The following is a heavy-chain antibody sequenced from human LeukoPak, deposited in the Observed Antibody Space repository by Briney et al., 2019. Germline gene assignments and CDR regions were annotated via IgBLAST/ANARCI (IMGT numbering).Heavy chain of an antibody. CDR2: IIPIFGTA. CDR1: GYTFTSYD. Sequence: GASVKVSCKASGYTFTSYDINWVRQAPGQGLEWMGGIIPIFGTANYAQKFQGRVTITADESTSTAYMELSSLRSEDTAVYYCAREEYSSSWVKYWGQGTLVTVSS. J-gene: IGHJ4*02. D-gene: IGHD6-13*01. V-gene: IGHV1-69*13. CDR3: AREEYSSSWVKY.